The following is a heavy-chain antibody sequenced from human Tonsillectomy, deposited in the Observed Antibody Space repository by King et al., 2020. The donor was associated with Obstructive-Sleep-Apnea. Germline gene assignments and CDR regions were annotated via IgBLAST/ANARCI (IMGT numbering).Heavy chain of an antibody. CDR3: VNDPYGPYYLDY. V-gene: IGHV3-23*04. D-gene: IGHD3-10*01. CDR2: SLCSGGGT. CDR1: GLTFNSYA. J-gene: IGHJ4*02. Sequence: VQLVESGGGLVQPGGSLRLSCAASGLTFNSYAMNLVRQAPGRGLEWVTGSLCSGGGTYYADSVKGRFTISRDNSQSTLYLQRNSLRAEDTAVYYCVNDPYGPYYLDYWGQGTLVTVSS.